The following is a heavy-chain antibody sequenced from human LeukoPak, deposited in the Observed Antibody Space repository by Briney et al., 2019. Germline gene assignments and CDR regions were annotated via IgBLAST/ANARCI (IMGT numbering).Heavy chain of an antibody. V-gene: IGHV4-59*12. CDR3: AREVKRYDILTGYYPDAFDI. CDR1: GGSISSYY. D-gene: IGHD3-9*01. Sequence: SETLSLTCTVSGGSISSYYWSWIRQPPGKGLEWIGYIYYSGSTNYNPSLKSRVTISVDTSKNQFSLKLSSVTAADTAVYYCAREVKRYDILTGYYPDAFDIWDQGTMVTVSS. J-gene: IGHJ3*02. CDR2: IYYSGST.